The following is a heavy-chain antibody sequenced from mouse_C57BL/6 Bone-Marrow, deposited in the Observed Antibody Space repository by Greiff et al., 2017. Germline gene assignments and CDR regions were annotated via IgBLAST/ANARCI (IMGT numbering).Heavy chain of an antibody. CDR1: GYTFPTYP. J-gene: IGHJ3*01. Sequence: QVQLQQSGAELVKPGASVKMSCKASGYTFPTYPLEWMNQNHGKSLAWIGNFHPYNDDPKYNEKFKGKATLTVEKSSSTVYLELSRLTSDDSAVYYCARKGYSNYDWFAYWGQGTLVTVSA. V-gene: IGHV1-47*01. D-gene: IGHD2-5*01. CDR3: ARKGYSNYDWFAY. CDR2: FHPYNDDP.